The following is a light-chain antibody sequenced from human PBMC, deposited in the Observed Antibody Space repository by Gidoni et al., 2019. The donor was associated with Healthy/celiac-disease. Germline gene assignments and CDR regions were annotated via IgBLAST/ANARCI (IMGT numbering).Light chain of an antibody. V-gene: IGKV1-8*01. CDR2: AAS. Sequence: AIRITQSPSSLSASTGDRVTITCRASQGISSYLAWDQQKPGKAPKLLIYAASTLQSGVPSRFSGSGSGTDFTLTISCLQSEDFATYYCQQYYSYPPLTVXGXTKVEIK. CDR1: QGISSY. CDR3: QQYYSYPPLT. J-gene: IGKJ4*01.